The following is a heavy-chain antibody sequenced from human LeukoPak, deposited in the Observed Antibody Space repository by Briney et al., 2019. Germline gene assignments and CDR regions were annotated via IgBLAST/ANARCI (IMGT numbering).Heavy chain of an antibody. CDR1: GGTSSSYA. CDR2: IIPIFGTA. V-gene: IGHV1-69*06. CDR3: AGTRLGGAFDI. Sequence: GASVKVSGKASGGTSSSYAISWVRQAPGQGLEWMGGIIPIFGTANYAQKFQGRVTITADKSTSTAYMELSSLRSEDTAVYYCAGTRLGGAFDIWGQGTMVTVSS. D-gene: IGHD1-1*01. J-gene: IGHJ3*02.